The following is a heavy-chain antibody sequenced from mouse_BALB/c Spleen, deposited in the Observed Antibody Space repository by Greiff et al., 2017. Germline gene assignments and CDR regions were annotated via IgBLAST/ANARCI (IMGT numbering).Heavy chain of an antibody. Sequence: QVQLQQSGAELVKPGASVKLSCKASGYTFTSYDINWVRQRPEQGLEWIGWIFPGDGSTKYNEKFKGKATLTADKSSSTAYMQLSSLTSEDSAVYYCARRDRYGFAYWGQGTLVTVSA. V-gene: IGHV1-85*01. D-gene: IGHD2-14*01. CDR3: ARRDRYGFAY. CDR2: IFPGDGST. CDR1: GYTFTSYD. J-gene: IGHJ3*01.